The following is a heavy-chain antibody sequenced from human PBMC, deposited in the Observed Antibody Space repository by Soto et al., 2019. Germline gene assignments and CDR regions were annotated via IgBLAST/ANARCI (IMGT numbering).Heavy chain of an antibody. V-gene: IGHV3-74*01. CDR2: INSDGSST. D-gene: IGHD3-22*01. CDR3: ASPYDSSGHHSYDI. J-gene: IGHJ3*02. CDR1: GFTFSSYG. Sequence: TGGSLRLSCAASGFTFSSYGRHWVRQAPGKGLVWVSRINSDGSSTSYADSVKGRFTISRDNAKNTLYLQMNSLRAEDTAVYYCASPYDSSGHHSYDIWGQGTMLTVSS.